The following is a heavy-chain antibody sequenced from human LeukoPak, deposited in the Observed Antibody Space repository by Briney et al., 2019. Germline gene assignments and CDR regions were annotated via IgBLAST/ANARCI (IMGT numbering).Heavy chain of an antibody. J-gene: IGHJ4*02. D-gene: IGHD3-22*01. CDR1: GVTVSSNY. CDR3: ARDRGAYYDSSGYYDY. CDR2: IYSGGST. Sequence: PGGSLRLSCAASGVTVSSNYMSWVRQAPGKGLEWVSVIYSGGSTYYADSVKGRFTISRDNSKNTLYLQMNSLRAEDTAVYYCARDRGAYYDSSGYYDYWGQGTLVTVSS. V-gene: IGHV3-53*01.